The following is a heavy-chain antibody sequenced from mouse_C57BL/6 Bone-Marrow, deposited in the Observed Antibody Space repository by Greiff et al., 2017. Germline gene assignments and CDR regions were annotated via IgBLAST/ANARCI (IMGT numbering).Heavy chain of an antibody. V-gene: IGHV2-2*01. Sequence: VKLQESGPGLVQPSQSLSITCTVSGFSFTSYGVHWVRQSPGKGLEWLGVIWSGGSTDYNAAFISRLSISRDNSKSQVFFKMSSLQADDTAIYYCARNDYDEGFAYWGQGTLVTVSA. CDR1: GFSFTSYG. CDR3: ARNDYDEGFAY. D-gene: IGHD2-4*01. CDR2: IWSGGST. J-gene: IGHJ3*01.